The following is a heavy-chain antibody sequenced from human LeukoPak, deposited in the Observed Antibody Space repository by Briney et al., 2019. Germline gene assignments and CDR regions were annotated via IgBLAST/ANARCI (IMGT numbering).Heavy chain of an antibody. D-gene: IGHD2-21*01. Sequence: SETLSLTCAVSGGSISSSNWWSWVRQPPGKGLEWIGEIYHSGSTNYNPSLKSRATISVDKSKNQFSLKLSSVTAADTAVYYCARRIPTFFFDYWGQGTLVTVSS. CDR1: GGSISSSNW. CDR3: ARRIPTFFFDY. J-gene: IGHJ4*02. CDR2: IYHSGST. V-gene: IGHV4-4*02.